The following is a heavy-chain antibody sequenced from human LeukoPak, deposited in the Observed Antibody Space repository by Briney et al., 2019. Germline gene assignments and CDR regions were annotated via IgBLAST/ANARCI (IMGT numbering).Heavy chain of an antibody. Sequence: GGSLRLSCVGSGFTFSTFGMNWVRQAPGKGREWVSYISSSRATIYYSDSVKGRFTISRDDAKSSLYLQMNSLRAEDTALYYCARMSTGYYDDYWGQGTLVTVSS. CDR3: ARMSTGYYDDY. J-gene: IGHJ4*02. CDR1: GFTFSTFG. V-gene: IGHV3-48*01. D-gene: IGHD3-9*01. CDR2: ISSSRATI.